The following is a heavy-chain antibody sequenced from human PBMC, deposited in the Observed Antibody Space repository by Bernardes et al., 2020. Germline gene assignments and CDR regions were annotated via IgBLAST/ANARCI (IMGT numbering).Heavy chain of an antibody. Sequence: GFLSLSCSASGFTFSSHAMQWVRQAPGKGPEYVSGISSDGAHTYYVDSVKGRFTISRDNPKNTLYLEMSSLRAEDTAVYYCVNSFAQEMTGNFMWGQGTLVTVSS. CDR2: ISSDGAHT. J-gene: IGHJ4*02. V-gene: IGHV3-64D*08. D-gene: IGHD1-1*01. CDR1: GFTFSSHA. CDR3: VNSFAQEMTGNFM.